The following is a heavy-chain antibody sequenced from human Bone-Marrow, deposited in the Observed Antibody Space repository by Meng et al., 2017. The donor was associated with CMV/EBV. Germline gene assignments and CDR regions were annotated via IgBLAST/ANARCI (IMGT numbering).Heavy chain of an antibody. CDR3: ARRLPGGWFDP. V-gene: IGHV3-66*02. CDR1: GFTVSSNY. D-gene: IGHD1-14*01. Sequence: GGSLRLSCAASGFTVSSNYMSWVRQAPGKGLEWVSVIYSGGSTYYADSVKGRFTISRDNSKNTLYLQMNSLRAEDTAVYYCARRLPGGWFDPWGQGTLVTFSS. J-gene: IGHJ5*02. CDR2: IYSGGST.